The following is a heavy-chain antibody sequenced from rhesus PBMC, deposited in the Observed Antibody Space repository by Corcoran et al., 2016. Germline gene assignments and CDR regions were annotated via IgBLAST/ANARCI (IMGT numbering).Heavy chain of an antibody. V-gene: IGHV4-173*01. D-gene: IGHD3-16*01. Sequence: QLQLQESGPGLVKPSETLSLTCAVSGGSISSNYWSWIRQPPGQGLEWIGRISASGGSTNYNPSLKRRVTISTDASKNQFSLKLSSVTAADPAVYYCARGVTIVSTHPLFDYWGQGVLVTVSS. J-gene: IGHJ4*01. CDR2: ISASGGST. CDR3: ARGVTIVSTHPLFDY. CDR1: GGSISSNY.